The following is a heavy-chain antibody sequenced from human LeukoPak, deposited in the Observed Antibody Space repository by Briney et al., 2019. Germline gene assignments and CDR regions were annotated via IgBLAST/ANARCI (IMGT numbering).Heavy chain of an antibody. CDR3: ARDFDAFDI. CDR2: IYSGGST. CDR1: GFTVSKNY. D-gene: IGHD3-3*01. J-gene: IGHJ3*02. V-gene: IGHV3-66*02. Sequence: PGGSLRLSCTASGFTVSKNYMSWVRQPPGKGLEWVSVIYSGGSTYYADSVKGRFTISRDNSKNTLYLQMDSLRTEDTAVYYCARDFDAFDIWAQGTMVTVSS.